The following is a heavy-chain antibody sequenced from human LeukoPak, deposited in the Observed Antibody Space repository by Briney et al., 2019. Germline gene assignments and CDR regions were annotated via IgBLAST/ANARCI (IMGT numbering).Heavy chain of an antibody. Sequence: PSETLSLTCTVSGGSISSYYWSWIRQPAGKGLEWIGRIYTSGSTNYNPSLKSRVTISVDTSKNQFSLKLSSVTAADTAVYYCARGDYDSSGYYLPDYWGQGTLVTVSS. CDR3: ARGDYDSSGYYLPDY. V-gene: IGHV4-4*07. J-gene: IGHJ4*02. D-gene: IGHD3-22*01. CDR1: GGSISSYY. CDR2: IYTSGST.